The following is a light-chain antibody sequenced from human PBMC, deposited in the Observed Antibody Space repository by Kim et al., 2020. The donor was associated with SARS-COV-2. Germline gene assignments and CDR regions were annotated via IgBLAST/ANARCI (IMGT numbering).Light chain of an antibody. CDR2: DVS. CDR3: CSYAGGYTWV. Sequence: GQSVTISCTGSSSDVGGYNYVSWYQQHPGKAPKVMIYDVSKRPSGVPDRFSGSKSGNTASLTISGLQAEDEADYYCCSYAGGYTWVFGGGTQLTVL. CDR1: SSDVGGYNY. J-gene: IGLJ3*02. V-gene: IGLV2-11*03.